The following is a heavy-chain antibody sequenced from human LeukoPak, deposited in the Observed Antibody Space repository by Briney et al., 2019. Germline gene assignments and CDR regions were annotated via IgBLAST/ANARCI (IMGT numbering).Heavy chain of an antibody. CDR1: GGSFNSHF. Sequence: SETLSLTCKVSGGSFNSHFWTWIRQPPGKGLEWIGYVHASGNSDYNPSFKSRVNMSLDTSKSQFSVKLNSVTAADTAVYYCARLMVRAVLSYYGLDVWGQGTTVIVSS. CDR2: VHASGNS. D-gene: IGHD3-10*01. J-gene: IGHJ6*02. V-gene: IGHV4-59*08. CDR3: ARLMVRAVLSYYGLDV.